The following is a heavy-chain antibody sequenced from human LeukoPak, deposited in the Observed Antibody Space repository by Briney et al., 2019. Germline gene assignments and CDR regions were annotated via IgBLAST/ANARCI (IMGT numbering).Heavy chain of an antibody. CDR2: INHSGST. J-gene: IGHJ4*02. Sequence: SETLSLTCAVYGGSFSGYYWSWIRQPPGKGLEWIGEINHSGSTNYNPSLKSRVIISVDTSNNQVSLRLTSVTAADTAVYYCARMVRGVRHFDYWGQGTLVTVSS. CDR3: ARMVRGVRHFDY. CDR1: GGSFSGYY. V-gene: IGHV4-34*01. D-gene: IGHD3-10*01.